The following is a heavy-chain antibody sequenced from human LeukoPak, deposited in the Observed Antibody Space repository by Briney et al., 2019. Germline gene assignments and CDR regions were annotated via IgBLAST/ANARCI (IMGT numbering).Heavy chain of an antibody. CDR3: VREAKMTNIL. Sequence: GGSLRLSCAAAGFTFSDYYMTWIRQAPGKGLEWVSHISRSSGTIYYADSVQGRFTVSRDNGKKSLYLQMSYLRAEDTAVYYCVREAKMTNILWGQGTLVTVSS. V-gene: IGHV3-11*01. D-gene: IGHD2-21*01. CDR1: GFTFSDYY. CDR2: ISRSSGTI. J-gene: IGHJ4*02.